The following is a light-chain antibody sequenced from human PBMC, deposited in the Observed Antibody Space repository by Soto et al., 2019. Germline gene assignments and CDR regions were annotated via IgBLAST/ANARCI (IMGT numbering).Light chain of an antibody. J-gene: IGLJ1*01. CDR2: DVS. CDR1: SSDVGGYTY. Sequence: QSALTQPASVSGSPGQSITISCAGTSSDVGGYTYVSWYQQHPGKAPKLMIYDVSNWPSGVSNRFSGSKSGNTASLTISGLQAEDEADYYCTSYTSSSTPYVFGGGTKVTV. CDR3: TSYTSSSTPYV. V-gene: IGLV2-14*01.